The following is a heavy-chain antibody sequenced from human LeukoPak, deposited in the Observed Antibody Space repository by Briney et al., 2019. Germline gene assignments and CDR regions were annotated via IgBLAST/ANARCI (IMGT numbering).Heavy chain of an antibody. D-gene: IGHD3-22*01. CDR3: AAGYYDMSGYPFDF. CDR1: GFPLKSYW. J-gene: IGHJ4*02. V-gene: IGHV3-74*01. Sequence: PGGSLRLSCAASGFPLKSYWMHWVRQVPGKGLVWVSRIDTVATSPNYADSVKGRFTISRDNAKNTLYLEMNGLRAEDTAVYYCAAGYYDMSGYPFDFWGQGNLVTVSS. CDR2: IDTVATSP.